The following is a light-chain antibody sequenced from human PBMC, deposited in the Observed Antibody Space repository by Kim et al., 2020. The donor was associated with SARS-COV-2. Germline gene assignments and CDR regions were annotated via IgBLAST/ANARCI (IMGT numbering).Light chain of an antibody. Sequence: QSVLTQPPSVSEAPRQRVTISCSGNSSNIGNNAVNWYQQFPGKAPKLLIYYNDLLSSGVSDRFSGSKSGTSASLAISGLQSEYEADYYCETWDDSVNGWVFGGGTQLIV. CDR1: SSNIGNNA. J-gene: IGLJ3*02. CDR2: YND. V-gene: IGLV1-36*01. CDR3: ETWDDSVNGWV.